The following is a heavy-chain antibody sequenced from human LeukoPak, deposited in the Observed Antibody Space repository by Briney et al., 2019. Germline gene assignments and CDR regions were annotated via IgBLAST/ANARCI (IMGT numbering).Heavy chain of an antibody. D-gene: IGHD3-10*01. CDR1: GGSISSGSYS. V-gene: IGHV4-61*02. Sequence: SQTLSLTCTVSGGSISSGSYSWSWIRQPAGKGLEWIGRIYTSGSTNYNPSLKSRVTISVDTSKNQFSLKLSSVTAADTAVYYCARGRGYYGSGSYYRYYYYMDVWGKGTTVTVSS. CDR2: IYTSGST. J-gene: IGHJ6*03. CDR3: ARGRGYYGSGSYYRYYYYMDV.